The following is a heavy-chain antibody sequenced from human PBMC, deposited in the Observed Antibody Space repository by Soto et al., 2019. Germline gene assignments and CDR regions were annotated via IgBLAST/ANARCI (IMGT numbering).Heavy chain of an antibody. V-gene: IGHV4-31*03. CDR1: GGSISSGGYY. CDR3: ARCWNPQGGWFDP. CDR2: IYYSGST. Sequence: QVQLQASGPGLVKPSQTLSLTCTVSGGSISSGGYYWSWIRPHPGKGLEWIGYIYYSGSTYYNPSLKSRVTISVDTSKNQFSLKLSSVTAADTAVYYCARCWNPQGGWFDPWGQGTLVTVSS. J-gene: IGHJ5*02. D-gene: IGHD1-1*01.